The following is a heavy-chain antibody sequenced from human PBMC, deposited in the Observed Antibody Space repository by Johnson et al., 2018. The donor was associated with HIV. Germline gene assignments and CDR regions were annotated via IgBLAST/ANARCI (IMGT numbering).Heavy chain of an antibody. J-gene: IGHJ3*02. Sequence: VQLVVSGGDLVQPGGSLRLSCAASGFTFSTYGMSWVRQAPGKGLEWVSIISDGGGTTYYADSVKGRFTISRDNSKNTLYLQMNSLRAEDTAVYYCAKDRRTYSSSADAFDIWGQGTMVTVSS. CDR2: ISDGGGTT. CDR3: AKDRRTYSSSADAFDI. D-gene: IGHD6-6*01. CDR1: GFTFSTYG. V-gene: IGHV3-23*04.